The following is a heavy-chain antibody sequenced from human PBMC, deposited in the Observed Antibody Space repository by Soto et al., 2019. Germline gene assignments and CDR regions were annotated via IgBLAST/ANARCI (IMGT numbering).Heavy chain of an antibody. J-gene: IGHJ4*02. D-gene: IGHD3-22*01. V-gene: IGHV3-30*18. CDR1: GFTFSSYG. Sequence: VGSLRLSCAASGFTFSSYGMHWVRQAPGKGLEWVAVISKDGSTKYDADSVKGRFTISRDNSKNTLYLQMNSLRAEDTAVYYCAKETYSSGYGSYFDYWGQGTLVTVSS. CDR2: ISKDGSTK. CDR3: AKETYSSGYGSYFDY.